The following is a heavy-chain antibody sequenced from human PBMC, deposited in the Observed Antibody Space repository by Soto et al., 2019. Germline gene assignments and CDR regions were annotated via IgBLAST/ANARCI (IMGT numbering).Heavy chain of an antibody. J-gene: IGHJ4*02. D-gene: IGHD6-19*01. Sequence: GSLRLSCAVSGFTFNDYYMSWIRQAPGKGLEWISYISGGGSTTYHADSVRGRFTISRDNAKNSLFLQMNSLRAEDTAVYYCAREVRTSGWFRRLDSWGQGILVTVSS. CDR1: GFTFNDYY. CDR3: AREVRTSGWFRRLDS. V-gene: IGHV3-11*01. CDR2: ISGGGSTT.